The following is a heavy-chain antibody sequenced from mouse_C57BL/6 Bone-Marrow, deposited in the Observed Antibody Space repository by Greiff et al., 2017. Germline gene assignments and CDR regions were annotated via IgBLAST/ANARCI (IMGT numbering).Heavy chain of an antibody. CDR1: GYTFTSYW. CDR2: IYPGSGST. J-gene: IGHJ4*01. D-gene: IGHD6-5*01. Sequence: VQLQQPGAELVKPGASVKMSCKASGYTFTSYWITWVKQRPGQGLKWIGDIYPGSGSTNYNEKFKSKATLTVDTSSSTAYMQLSSLTSEDSAVYYCAREGAYVYAMDYWGQGTSVTVSS. CDR3: AREGAYVYAMDY. V-gene: IGHV1-55*01.